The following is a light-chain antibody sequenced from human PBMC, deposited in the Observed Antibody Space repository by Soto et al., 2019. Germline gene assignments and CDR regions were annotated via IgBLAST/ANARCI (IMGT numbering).Light chain of an antibody. CDR3: QQSYKTPYT. CDR2: ATS. CDR1: QNINNY. V-gene: IGKV1-39*01. J-gene: IGKJ2*01. Sequence: DIQMTQSPSSLSASVGDRVTITCRASQNINNYLNWYQQKPGKAPNLLIYATSSLQGGVPSRFSGSGSVTDFNLTISSLQPEDFAAYYCQQSYKTPYTFGQGTKLEIK.